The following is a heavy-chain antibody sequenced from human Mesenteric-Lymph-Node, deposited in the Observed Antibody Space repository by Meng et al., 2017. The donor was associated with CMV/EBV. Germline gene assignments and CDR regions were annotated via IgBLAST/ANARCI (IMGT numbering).Heavy chain of an antibody. D-gene: IGHD5-12*01. CDR2: IKQDGSEK. CDR1: GFTFSSYW. V-gene: IGHV3-7*03. Sequence: GESLKISCAASGFTFSSYWMSWVRQAPGKGLEWVANIKQDGSEKYYVDSVKGRFTISRDNAKNSLYLQMNSLRAEDTAVYYCARDRGGYADAYYFDYWGQGTLVTVSS. CDR3: ARDRGGYADAYYFDY. J-gene: IGHJ4*02.